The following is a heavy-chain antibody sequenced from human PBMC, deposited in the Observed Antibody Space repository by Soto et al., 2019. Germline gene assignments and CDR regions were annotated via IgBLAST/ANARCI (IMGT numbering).Heavy chain of an antibody. V-gene: IGHV4-59*01. D-gene: IGHD6-19*01. J-gene: IGHJ4*02. CDR1: GVSISPYY. Sequence: QVQLQESGPGLVKPSETLSLTCTVSGVSISPYYWSWFRQPPGKGLEWIGYIYYSGTTNYIPSLRTRVTISQDTSKCRCSLKLNSVTAADTAVYYCARDRHNSGYWGQGTLVTVSS. CDR3: ARDRHNSGY. CDR2: IYYSGTT.